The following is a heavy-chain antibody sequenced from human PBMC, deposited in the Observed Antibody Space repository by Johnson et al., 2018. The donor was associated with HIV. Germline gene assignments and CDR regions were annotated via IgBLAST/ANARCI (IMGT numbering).Heavy chain of an antibody. D-gene: IGHD3-9*01. V-gene: IGHV3-11*01. CDR2: ISSSGSTI. Sequence: QMQLVESGGGLVKPGGSLRLSCAASGFTFSDYYMSWIRQAPGKGLEWVSYISSSGSTIYYADSVKGRFTISRDNAKNSLYLQMNSLRAEDTALYCCARRPNHDILTGKGGAFDIWGQGTMVTVSS. J-gene: IGHJ3*02. CDR1: GFTFSDYY. CDR3: ARRPNHDILTGKGGAFDI.